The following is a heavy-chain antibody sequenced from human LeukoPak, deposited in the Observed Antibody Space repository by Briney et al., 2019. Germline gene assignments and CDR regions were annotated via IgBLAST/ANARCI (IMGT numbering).Heavy chain of an antibody. CDR3: ARLYDILTGNSFDF. J-gene: IGHJ4*02. D-gene: IGHD3-9*01. Sequence: GESLKISCKASGFRFSDQWIGWVRQMPGKGLEWVGIIYPGDSDTRYSPSFEGQVTISADKSISTAYLQWSSLKASDTAMYYCARLYDILTGNSFDFWGQGTLVTVSS. CDR1: GFRFSDQW. CDR2: IYPGDSDT. V-gene: IGHV5-51*01.